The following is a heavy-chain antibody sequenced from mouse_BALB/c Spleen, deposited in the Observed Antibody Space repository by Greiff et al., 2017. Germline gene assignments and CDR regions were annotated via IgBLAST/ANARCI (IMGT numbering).Heavy chain of an antibody. Sequence: VQLQQPGAELVMPGASVKMSCKASGYTFTDYWMHWVKQRPGQGLEWIGAIDTSDSYTSYNQKFKGKATLTVDESSSTAYMQLSSLTSEDSAVYYCARENSSGVYWGQGTTVTVSS. CDR2: IDTSDSYT. J-gene: IGHJ2*01. CDR1: GYTFTDYW. CDR3: ARENSSGVY. D-gene: IGHD3-1*01. V-gene: IGHV1-69*01.